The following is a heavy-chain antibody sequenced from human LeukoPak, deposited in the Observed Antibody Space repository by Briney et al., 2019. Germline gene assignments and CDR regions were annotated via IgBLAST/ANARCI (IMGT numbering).Heavy chain of an antibody. V-gene: IGHV4-59*01. J-gene: IGHJ4*02. CDR1: GGSISSYY. Sequence: PSETLSLTCTVSGGSISSYYWSWIRQPPGKGLEWIGYIYYSGSTNYNPSLKSRVTISVDTSKNQFSLKLSSVTAADTAVYYCARDVDCTNDGSPQSGLAYWGQGALVTVSS. CDR3: ARDVDCTNDGSPQSGLAY. D-gene: IGHD2-8*01. CDR2: IYYSGST.